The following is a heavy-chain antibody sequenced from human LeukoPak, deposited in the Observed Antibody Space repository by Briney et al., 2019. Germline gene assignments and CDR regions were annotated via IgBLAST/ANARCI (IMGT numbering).Heavy chain of an antibody. V-gene: IGHV3-7*01. CDR1: GFTFSSYW. Sequence: GGSLRLSCAASGFTFSSYWMSWVRQAPGKGLEWVANIKQDGSEKYYVDSVKGRFTISRDNAKNSLYLQMNSLRAEDTAVYYCARDLVAIGQQLVGASDYWGQGTLVTVSS. D-gene: IGHD6-13*01. J-gene: IGHJ4*02. CDR2: IKQDGSEK. CDR3: ARDLVAIGQQLVGASDY.